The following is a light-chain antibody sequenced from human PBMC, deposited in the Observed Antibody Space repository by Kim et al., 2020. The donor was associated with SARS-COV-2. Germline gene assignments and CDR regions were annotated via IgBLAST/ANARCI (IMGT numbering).Light chain of an antibody. CDR2: TAS. V-gene: IGKV1-12*02. J-gene: IGKJ5*01. Sequence: DIQMTQSPSSVSASLGDRVTITCRASQDISSWLAWYQQKPGKAPKLLIYTASSLQSGVPSRFSGSGSGTDFTLTISSLQPEDFATYYCQQANSFPFTFGQGTRVEIK. CDR3: QQANSFPFT. CDR1: QDISSW.